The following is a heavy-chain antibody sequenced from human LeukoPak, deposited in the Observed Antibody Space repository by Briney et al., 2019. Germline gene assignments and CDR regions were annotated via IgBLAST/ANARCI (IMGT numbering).Heavy chain of an antibody. D-gene: IGHD6-19*01. Sequence: SETLSLTCTVSGGSVSSGSXYXXXXXXXXXXXXXXXGYIYYSGSTNYNPPLKSRVTMSVDTSKNQFSLRLSSVTAADTAVYYCARDPHGSSGWYDYWGQGILVTVSS. CDR2: IYYSGST. CDR3: ARDPHGSSGWYDY. V-gene: IGHV4-61*01. CDR1: GGSVSSGSXY. J-gene: IGHJ4*02.